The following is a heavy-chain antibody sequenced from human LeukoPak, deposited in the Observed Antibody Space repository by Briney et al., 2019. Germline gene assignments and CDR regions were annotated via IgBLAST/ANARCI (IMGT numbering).Heavy chain of an antibody. V-gene: IGHV4-34*01. Sequence: PSETLSLTCAVYGGSFSGFYWSWIRHVPGKGLEWIGEINYTGSTSYNPSLKSRVTISVDTSQNQFFLLLTSVTAADTAVYYCARVAGHLPTRWFDPWGQGTHVTVSS. CDR1: GGSFSGFY. CDR3: ARVAGHLPTRWFDP. J-gene: IGHJ5*02. CDR2: INYTGST.